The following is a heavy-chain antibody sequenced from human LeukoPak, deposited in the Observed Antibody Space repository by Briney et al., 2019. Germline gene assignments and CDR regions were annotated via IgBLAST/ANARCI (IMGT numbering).Heavy chain of an antibody. CDR2: INPNSGGT. V-gene: IGHV1-2*02. D-gene: IGHD2-21*01. Sequence: ASVKVSCKAPGYTFTGHYMHWVRQAPGQGLEWMGWINPNSGGTNYAQKFQGRVTMTRDTSISTAYMELSRLTSDDTAVYYCARNSSLVDPWGQGTLVTVSS. CDR1: GYTFTGHY. CDR3: ARNSSLVDP. J-gene: IGHJ5*02.